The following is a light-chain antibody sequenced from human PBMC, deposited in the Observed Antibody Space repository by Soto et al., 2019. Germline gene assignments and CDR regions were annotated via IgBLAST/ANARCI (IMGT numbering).Light chain of an antibody. Sequence: LDTTQFPPTLSASVGDRATITCRASQSNSSWLAWYPQQPGKAPMHRIYDASSGERGVPSGCGSGRSFTDSTLTLNSQHPDEYYSYYYHKYPRTFGQGTKVDIK. CDR3: HKYPRT. V-gene: IGKV1-5*01. J-gene: IGKJ1*01. CDR1: QSNSSW. CDR2: DAS.